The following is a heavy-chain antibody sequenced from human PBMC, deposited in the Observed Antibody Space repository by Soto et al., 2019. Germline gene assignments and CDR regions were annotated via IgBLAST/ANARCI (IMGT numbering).Heavy chain of an antibody. CDR3: ARGGVRGTTSRGQVYN. Sequence: QVQVVESGGGLVKPGGSLRLSCAASGFTFSDYYMNWIRQAPGKGLEWVSYNSSSSDYTKYADSVKGRFTISRDNAKSSLYLQMNSLRAEDTAVYYCARGGVRGTTSRGQVYNWGQGTLVTVSS. V-gene: IGHV3-11*06. CDR1: GFTFSDYY. CDR2: NSSSSDYT. J-gene: IGHJ4*02. D-gene: IGHD1-7*01.